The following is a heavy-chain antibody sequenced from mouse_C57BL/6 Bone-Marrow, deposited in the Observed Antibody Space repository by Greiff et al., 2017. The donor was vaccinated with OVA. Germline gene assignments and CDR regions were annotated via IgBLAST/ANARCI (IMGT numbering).Heavy chain of an antibody. V-gene: IGHV5-4*01. CDR3: ARDLVYPFAY. Sequence: EVQVVESGGGLVKPGGSLKLSCAASGFTFSSYAMSWVRQTPEKRLEWVATISDGGSYTYYPDNVKGRFTISRDNAKNNLYLQMSHLKSEDTAMYYCARDLVYPFAYWGQGTLVTVSA. CDR2: ISDGGSYT. J-gene: IGHJ3*01. CDR1: GFTFSSYA.